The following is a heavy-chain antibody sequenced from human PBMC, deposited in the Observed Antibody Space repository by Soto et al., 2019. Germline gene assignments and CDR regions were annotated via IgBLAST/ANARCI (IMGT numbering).Heavy chain of an antibody. CDR2: IYYSGST. CDR1: GGTSRNVGYY. Sequence: PSEPLSLTWSVSGGTSRNVGYYWSWNRQPPGKGLEWIGYIYYSGSTYYNPSLKSRVTISVDTSKNQFSLKLSSVTAADTAVYYCGRGDRLVPCFELWGQGILVTVSS. J-gene: IGHJ5*02. CDR3: GRGDRLVPCFEL. D-gene: IGHD2-8*02. V-gene: IGHV4-30-4*08.